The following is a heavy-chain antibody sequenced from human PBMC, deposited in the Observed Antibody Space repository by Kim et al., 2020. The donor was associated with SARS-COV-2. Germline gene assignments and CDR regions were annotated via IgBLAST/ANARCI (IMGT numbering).Heavy chain of an antibody. Sequence: SETLSLTCTVSGGSISSSSYYWGWIRQPPGKGLEWIGSIYYSGSTYYNPSLKSRVTISVDTSKNQFSLKLSSVTAADTAVYYCARRLWFGEYYYYGMDVWGQGTTVTVSS. CDR3: ARRLWFGEYYYYGMDV. D-gene: IGHD3-10*01. CDR1: GGSISSSSYY. CDR2: IYYSGST. J-gene: IGHJ6*02. V-gene: IGHV4-39*01.